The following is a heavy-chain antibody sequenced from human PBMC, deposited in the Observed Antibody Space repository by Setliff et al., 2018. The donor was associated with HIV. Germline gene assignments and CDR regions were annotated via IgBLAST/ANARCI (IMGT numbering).Heavy chain of an antibody. J-gene: IGHJ4*02. CDR1: GGSIGSTNYF. D-gene: IGHD3-22*01. CDR3: AREAMYYYDTSGHPQGFDY. V-gene: IGHV4-39*07. Sequence: SETLSLTCTVSGGSIGSTNYFWGWIRQPPGKGLEWIGTIYYHGSTYYNPSLKSRVTISLGTSRWQFSLTLNSVSAADTAVYFCAREAMYYYDTSGHPQGFDYWGQGTLVTVSS. CDR2: IYYHGST.